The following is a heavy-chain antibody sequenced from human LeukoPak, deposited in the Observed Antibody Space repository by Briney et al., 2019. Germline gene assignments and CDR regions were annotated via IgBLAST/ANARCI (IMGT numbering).Heavy chain of an antibody. J-gene: IGHJ4*02. CDR2: MNPNTYGNS. D-gene: IGHD4-17*01. CDR1: GYTFTNND. Sequence: ASVKVSCKASGYTFTNNDINWVRQATGQGLEWMGWMNPNTYGNSGYAQKFQGRVTLTRNTSISTAYMELSGLRSEDTAVYYCARVEAYGDYAVIDYWGQGTLVTVSS. V-gene: IGHV1-8*01. CDR3: ARVEAYGDYAVIDY.